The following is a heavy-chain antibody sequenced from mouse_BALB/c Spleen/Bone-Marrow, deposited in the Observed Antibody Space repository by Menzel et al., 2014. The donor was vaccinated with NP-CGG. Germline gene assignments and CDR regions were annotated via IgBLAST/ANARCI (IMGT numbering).Heavy chain of an antibody. CDR3: ASYHYGYYFDY. CDR2: IDPANGNI. D-gene: IGHD2-4*01. V-gene: IGHV14-3*02. CDR1: GFNIKDIY. J-gene: IGHJ2*01. Sequence: VQLQQPGAELAKPGASVELSCTASGFNIKDIYMHWVKQRPEQGLEWIGRIDPANGNIKYDPKFQGKATITADTSSNTAYLQLSRLTSEDTAVYYCASYHYGYYFDYWGQGTTLTVSS.